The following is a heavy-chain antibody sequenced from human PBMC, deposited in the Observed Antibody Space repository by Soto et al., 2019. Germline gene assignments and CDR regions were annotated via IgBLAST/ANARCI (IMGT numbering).Heavy chain of an antibody. D-gene: IGHD3-9*01. CDR2: IWHDGNNK. CDR3: ASALVGASDSYGLDV. V-gene: IGHV3-33*01. CDR1: GFTFSNYG. Sequence: QVQLVESGGGVVQPGRSLRLSCAASGFTFSNYGMHWVRQAPGKGLEWVAIIWHDGNNKYYADSVRGRFIISRDNSNNRLYMQMNSLRAEDTAVYYCASALVGASDSYGLDVWGQGTPFTVSS. J-gene: IGHJ6*02.